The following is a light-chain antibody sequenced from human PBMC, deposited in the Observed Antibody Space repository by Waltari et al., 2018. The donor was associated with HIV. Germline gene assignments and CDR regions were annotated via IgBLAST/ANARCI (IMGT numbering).Light chain of an antibody. CDR3: QSYDSSLSGSWV. CDR2: GNN. J-gene: IGLJ3*02. Sequence: QSALTQPASVSGSPGQSITISCTGSSSNIGAGYDVHWYQQLPGTAPKLLIYGNNNRPSGVPDRFSCSKSGTSASLAITGLQAEDEADYYCQSYDSSLSGSWVFGGGTKLTVL. V-gene: IGLV1-40*01. CDR1: SSNIGAGYD.